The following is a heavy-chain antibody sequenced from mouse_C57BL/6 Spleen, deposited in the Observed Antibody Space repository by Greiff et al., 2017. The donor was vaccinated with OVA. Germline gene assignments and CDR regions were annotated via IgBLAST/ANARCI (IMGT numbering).Heavy chain of an antibody. Sequence: QVQLKQSGPELVKPGASVKISCKASGYAFSSSWMNWVKQRPGKGLEWIGRIYPGDGDTNYNGKFKGKATLTADKSSSTAYMQLSSLTSEDSAVYFCARWPYYGSSYGYFDVWGTGTTVTVSS. D-gene: IGHD1-1*01. CDR1: GYAFSSSW. J-gene: IGHJ1*03. V-gene: IGHV1-82*01. CDR3: ARWPYYGSSYGYFDV. CDR2: IYPGDGDT.